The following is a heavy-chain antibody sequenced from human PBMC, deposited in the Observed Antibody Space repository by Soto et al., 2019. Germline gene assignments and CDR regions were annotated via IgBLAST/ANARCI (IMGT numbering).Heavy chain of an antibody. D-gene: IGHD5-18*01. V-gene: IGHV1-18*01. CDR2: ISAYNGNT. J-gene: IGHJ3*02. CDR1: GYTFTSYG. CDR3: ARVSGGYRISPVAFNI. Sequence: ASVKVSCKASGYTFTSYGISWVRQAPGQGLEWMGWISAYNGNTNYAQKLQGRVTMTTDTSTSTAYMELRSLRSDDTAVYYSARVSGGYRISPVAFNIWGQGKMVTVSS.